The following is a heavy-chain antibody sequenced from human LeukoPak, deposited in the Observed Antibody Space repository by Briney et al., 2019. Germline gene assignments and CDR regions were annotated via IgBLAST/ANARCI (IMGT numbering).Heavy chain of an antibody. CDR2: INPNSGGT. J-gene: IGHJ6*02. D-gene: IGHD4-23*01. CDR3: ARGGGDLRYGGGDYYYYGMDV. V-gene: IGHV1-2*02. Sequence: ASVKVSCKASGYTFTGYYMHWVRQAPGQGLEWMEWINPNSGGTNYAQKFQGRVTMTRDTSISTAYMELSRLRSDDTAVYYCARGGGDLRYGGGDYYYYGMDVWGQGTTVTVSS. CDR1: GYTFTGYY.